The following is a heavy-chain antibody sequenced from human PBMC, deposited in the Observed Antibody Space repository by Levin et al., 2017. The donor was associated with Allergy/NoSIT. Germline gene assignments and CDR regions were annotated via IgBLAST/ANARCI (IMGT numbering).Heavy chain of an antibody. CDR3: AKSLTGGYCSGGSCYGVDY. D-gene: IGHD2-15*01. J-gene: IGHJ4*02. V-gene: IGHV3-43*01. CDR2: ISWDGGST. Sequence: GESLKISCAASGFTFDDYTMHWVRQAPGKGLEWVSLISWDGGSTYYADSVKGRFTISRDNSKNSLYLQMNSLRTEDTALYYCAKSLTGGYCSGGSCYGVDYWGQGTLVTVSS. CDR1: GFTFDDYT.